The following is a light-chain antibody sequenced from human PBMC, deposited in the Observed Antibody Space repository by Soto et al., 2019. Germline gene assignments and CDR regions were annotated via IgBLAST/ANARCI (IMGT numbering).Light chain of an antibody. CDR1: QSVSSTY. J-gene: IGKJ5*01. Sequence: EIVLTHSPGTLSLSPGERATLSCRASQSVSSTYLAWCQQKPGQAPRLLIYGASTRATGIPDRFSGTGSGTDFTLTISRLEPADFAVYYCQHFGDSPITFGQGTRLETK. CDR3: QHFGDSPIT. V-gene: IGKV3-20*01. CDR2: GAS.